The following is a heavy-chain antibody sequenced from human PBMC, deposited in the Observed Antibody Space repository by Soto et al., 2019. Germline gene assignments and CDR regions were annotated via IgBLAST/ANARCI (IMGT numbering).Heavy chain of an antibody. J-gene: IGHJ6*03. CDR3: ARHGEEGYCSSTSCCPPPSYYYYMDV. CDR1: GGSISSSSYY. Sequence: SETLSLTCTVSGGSISSSSYYWGWIRQPPGKGLEWIGSIYYSGSTYYNPSLKSRVTISVDTSKNQFSLKLSSVTAADTAVYYCARHGEEGYCSSTSCCPPPSYYYYMDVWGKGTTVTVSS. D-gene: IGHD2-2*01. V-gene: IGHV4-39*01. CDR2: IYYSGST.